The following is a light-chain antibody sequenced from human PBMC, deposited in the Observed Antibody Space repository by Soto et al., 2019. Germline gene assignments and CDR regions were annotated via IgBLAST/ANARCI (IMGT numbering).Light chain of an antibody. CDR2: SAS. J-gene: IGKJ1*01. CDR3: QQYGRSQT. V-gene: IGKV3-20*01. Sequence: EIVMTQSPATLSVSPGGRATLSCRASQSISDTLAWYQQKPGQAPRLLIYSASNRATGIPDRFGGSGSGTDFTLTISRLEPEDFAVYYCQQYGRSQTFGQGTKVDI. CDR1: QSISDT.